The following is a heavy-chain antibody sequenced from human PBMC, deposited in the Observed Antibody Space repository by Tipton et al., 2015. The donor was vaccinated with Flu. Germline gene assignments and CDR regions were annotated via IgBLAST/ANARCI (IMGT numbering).Heavy chain of an antibody. J-gene: IGHJ6*02. V-gene: IGHV3-9*01. D-gene: IGHD2-15*01. CDR3: AKDRGSSSAATPIYYYYGMDV. CDR2: ISWNSGSI. Sequence: SLRLSCAASGFTFDDYAMHWVRQAPGKGLEWVSGISWNSGSIGYADSVKGRFTISRDNAKNSLYLQMNSLRAENTALYYCAKDRGSSSAATPIYYYYGMDVWGQGTTVTVSS. CDR1: GFTFDDYA.